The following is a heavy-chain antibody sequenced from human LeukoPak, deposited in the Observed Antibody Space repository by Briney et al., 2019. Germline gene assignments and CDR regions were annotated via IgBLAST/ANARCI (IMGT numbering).Heavy chain of an antibody. Sequence: GGSLRLSCAASGFTFSDYYMSWIRQAPGEGLEWVSYISSSGSTIYYADSVKGRFTISRDNAKNSLYLQMNSLRAEDTAVYYCARAHPDYDFWSGYWTYYYYYMDVWGKGTTVTVSS. CDR2: ISSSGSTI. CDR1: GFTFSDYY. V-gene: IGHV3-11*01. CDR3: ARAHPDYDFWSGYWTYYYYYMDV. J-gene: IGHJ6*03. D-gene: IGHD3-3*01.